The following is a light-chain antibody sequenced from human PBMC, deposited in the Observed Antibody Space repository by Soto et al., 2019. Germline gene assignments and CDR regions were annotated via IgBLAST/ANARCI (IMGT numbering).Light chain of an antibody. J-gene: IGKJ4*01. CDR1: QSLVHSDGNTY. V-gene: IGKV2-24*01. CDR3: MQSWAFPLS. Sequence: EIVLTQTPISSAVTLGQPASISCRSSQSLVHSDGNTYLTWLHLGPGQPPRLLIYKISERFSGATDRFSRNGAGTDFALKIRREEAEDVGSYYCMQSWAFPLSVGGGTMMEI. CDR2: KIS.